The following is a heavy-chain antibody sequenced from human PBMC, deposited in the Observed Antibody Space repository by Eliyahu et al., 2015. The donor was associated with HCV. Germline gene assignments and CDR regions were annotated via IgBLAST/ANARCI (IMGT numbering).Heavy chain of an antibody. D-gene: IGHD5-18*01. J-gene: IGHJ4*02. V-gene: IGHV4-39*01. CDR3: ARQYGYSYGLHLDY. Sequence: QLQLQESGPGLVKPSETLSLTCTVXGXSIXSSSYYWGWIRQPPGKGLEWIGSIYYSGSTYYNPSLKSRVTISVDTSKNQFSLKLSSVTAADTAVYYCARQYGYSYGLHLDYWGQGTLVTVSS. CDR2: IYYSGST. CDR1: GXSIXSSSYY.